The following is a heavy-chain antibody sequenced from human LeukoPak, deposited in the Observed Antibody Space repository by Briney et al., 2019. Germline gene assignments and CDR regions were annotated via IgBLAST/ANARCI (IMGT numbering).Heavy chain of an antibody. Sequence: SETLSLTCAVYGGSFSGYYWSWIRQPPGKGLEWIGEINHSGSTSYNPSLKSRVTISVDTSKNQFSLKLSSVTAADTAVYYCARQYIAAAGVWNYYYYYMDVWGKGTTVTISS. J-gene: IGHJ6*03. CDR1: GGSFSGYY. CDR2: INHSGST. D-gene: IGHD6-13*01. CDR3: ARQYIAAAGVWNYYYYYMDV. V-gene: IGHV4-34*01.